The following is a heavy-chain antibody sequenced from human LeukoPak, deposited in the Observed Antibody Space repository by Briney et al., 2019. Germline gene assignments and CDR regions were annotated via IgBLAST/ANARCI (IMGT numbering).Heavy chain of an antibody. J-gene: IGHJ4*02. D-gene: IGHD6-19*01. Sequence: GASVKVSCKASGYTFTYYYIYWVRQAPGQGLEWMGLINPSGGSTRYAQSFQGRVTMTRDTSTSTVSMELSSLRSEDTAMYYCARGPYSSGWYGLDYWGQGTLVTVSS. V-gene: IGHV1-46*01. CDR1: GYTFTYYY. CDR3: ARGPYSSGWYGLDY. CDR2: INPSGGST.